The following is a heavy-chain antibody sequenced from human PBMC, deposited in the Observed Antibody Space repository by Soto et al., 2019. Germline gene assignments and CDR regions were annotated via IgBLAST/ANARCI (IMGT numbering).Heavy chain of an antibody. CDR1: GGTFSSYT. CDR3: ARAHMVRGVIPFDY. D-gene: IGHD3-10*01. CDR2: IIPILGIA. J-gene: IGHJ4*02. Sequence: QVQLVQSGAEVKKPGSSVKVSCKASGGTFSSYTISWVRQAPGQGLEWMGRIIPILGIANYAQKFQGRVTITADKSTSTAYMELSSLRSEDTAVYYCARAHMVRGVIPFDYWGQGTRVTVSS. V-gene: IGHV1-69*02.